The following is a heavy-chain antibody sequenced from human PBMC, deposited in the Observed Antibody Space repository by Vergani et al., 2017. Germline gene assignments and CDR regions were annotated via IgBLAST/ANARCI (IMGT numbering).Heavy chain of an antibody. CDR3: AKDMATVPTG. CDR1: GFIFDDYA. J-gene: IGHJ4*02. V-gene: IGHV3-9*01. Sequence: EVQLVESGGGLVQPGRSLRLSCAASGFIFDDYAMHWVRQAPGKGLEWVSGISWNSGSIGYADSVKGRFTISRDNAKNSLYLQMNSLRAEDTALYYCAKDMATVPTGWGQGTLVTVSS. CDR2: ISWNSGSI. D-gene: IGHD4-11*01.